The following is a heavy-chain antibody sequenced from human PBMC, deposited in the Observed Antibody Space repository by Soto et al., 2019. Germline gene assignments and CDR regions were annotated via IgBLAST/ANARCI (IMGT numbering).Heavy chain of an antibody. CDR2: IIPIFGTA. V-gene: IGHV1-69*13. CDR3: ARGSYYDILTGYYSLDV. J-gene: IGHJ6*02. CDR1: GGTFSSYA. Sequence: ASVKVSCKASGGTFSSYAISWVRQAPGQGLEWMGGIIPIFGTANYAQKFQGRVTITADESTSTAYMELSSLRSEDTAVYYCARGSYYDILTGYYSLDVWGQGTTVTVSS. D-gene: IGHD3-9*01.